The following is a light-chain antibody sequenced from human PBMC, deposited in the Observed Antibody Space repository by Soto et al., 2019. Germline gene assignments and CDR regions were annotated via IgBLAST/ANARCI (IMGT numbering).Light chain of an antibody. CDR1: QSVSSSY. CDR3: QQYGRSGYT. V-gene: IGKV3-20*01. J-gene: IGKJ2*01. Sequence: EIVLTQSPGTLSLSPGERATLSCRASQSVSSSYLAWYQQKPGQAPRLLLYGASSRATGIPDTFSGSGSGTDFTLTINRLAPEDFAVYYCQQYGRSGYTFGQGTKLEIK. CDR2: GAS.